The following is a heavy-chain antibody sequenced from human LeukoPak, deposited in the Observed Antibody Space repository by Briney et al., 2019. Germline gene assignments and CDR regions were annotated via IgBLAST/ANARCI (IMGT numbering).Heavy chain of an antibody. CDR2: IRYDGSSK. Sequence: PGGSLRLSCAASGFTFSSYGMHWVRQAPGKGLEWVAFIRYDGSSKYYADSVKGRFTISRDNSKNTLYLQMNSLRAEDTAVYYCAKVSITMIVVVFDAFDIWGQGTMVTVSS. D-gene: IGHD3-22*01. V-gene: IGHV3-30*02. J-gene: IGHJ3*02. CDR3: AKVSITMIVVVFDAFDI. CDR1: GFTFSSYG.